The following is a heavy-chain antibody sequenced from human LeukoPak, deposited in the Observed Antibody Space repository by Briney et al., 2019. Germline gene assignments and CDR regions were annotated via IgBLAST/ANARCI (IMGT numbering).Heavy chain of an antibody. CDR3: ARLVAGTGEYNFDY. J-gene: IGHJ4*02. Sequence: TSETLSLTCTVSGGSISSYYWSWIRQPPGKGLEWIGYIFYSGSTNYNPSLESRVTISVDTSKNQFSLKLSSVTAADTAVYYCARLVAGTGEYNFDYWGQGTLVTVSS. CDR2: IFYSGST. CDR1: GGSISSYY. D-gene: IGHD6-19*01. V-gene: IGHV4-59*08.